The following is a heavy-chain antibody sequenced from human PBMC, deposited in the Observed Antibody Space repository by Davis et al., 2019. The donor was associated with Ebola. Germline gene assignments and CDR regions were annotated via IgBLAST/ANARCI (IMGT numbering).Heavy chain of an antibody. V-gene: IGHV1-2*04. CDR1: GGTFSSYA. CDR2: INPNSGGT. J-gene: IGHJ6*03. CDR3: ARDVSSSGYYYYMDV. D-gene: IGHD6-6*01. Sequence: ASVKVSCKASGGTFSSYAISWVRQAPGQGLEWMGWINPNSGGTNYAQNFQGWVIMTRDTSNSTAYMELRRLRYDDTAVYYCARDVSSSGYYYYMDVWGKGTTVTVSS.